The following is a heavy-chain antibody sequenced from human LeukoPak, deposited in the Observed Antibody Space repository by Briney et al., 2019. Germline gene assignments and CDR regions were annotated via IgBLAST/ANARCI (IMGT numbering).Heavy chain of an antibody. J-gene: IGHJ4*02. CDR2: ISGSDGST. CDR3: AKNIGGLDY. Sequence: PGGSLRHSCAVSGFTFNTYGMTWVRQAPGKGLEWVSGISGSDGSTYHADSVKGRFTISRDNSKNTLYLQMNSLRGEDTAVYYCAKNIGGLDYWGQGTLVTVSS. D-gene: IGHD3-10*01. V-gene: IGHV3-23*01. CDR1: GFTFNTYG.